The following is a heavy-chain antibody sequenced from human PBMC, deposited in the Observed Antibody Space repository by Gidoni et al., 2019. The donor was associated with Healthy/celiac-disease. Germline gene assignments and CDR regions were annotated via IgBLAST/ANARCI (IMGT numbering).Heavy chain of an antibody. CDR2: ISYDGSNK. CDR1: GFTLSSSG. Sequence: QVQLVESGGGVGRPGRSLRLSCAASGFTLSSSGMHWVRQAPGKGLEWVAVISYDGSNKYYADSVKGRFTISRDNSKNTLYLQMNSLRAEDTAVYYCAKDGSVYCSGGSCYQDYGMDVWGQGTTVTVSS. J-gene: IGHJ6*02. V-gene: IGHV3-30*18. D-gene: IGHD2-15*01. CDR3: AKDGSVYCSGGSCYQDYGMDV.